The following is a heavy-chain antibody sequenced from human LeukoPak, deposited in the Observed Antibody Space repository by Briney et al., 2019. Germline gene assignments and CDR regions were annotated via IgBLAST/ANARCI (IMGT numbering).Heavy chain of an antibody. D-gene: IGHD6-13*01. CDR3: ARLGSSSPNYYYYYYMDV. Sequence: GGTLRLSCAASGFTFSSYGMSWVRQAPGKGLEWVANIKQDGSEKYYVDSVKGRFTISRDNAKNSLYLQMNSLRAEDTAVYYCARLGSSSPNYYYYYYMDVWGKGTTVTVSS. CDR2: IKQDGSEK. J-gene: IGHJ6*03. V-gene: IGHV3-7*01. CDR1: GFTFSSYG.